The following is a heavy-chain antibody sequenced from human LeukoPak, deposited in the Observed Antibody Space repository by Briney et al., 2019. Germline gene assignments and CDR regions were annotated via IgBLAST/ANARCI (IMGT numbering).Heavy chain of an antibody. D-gene: IGHD3-10*01. Sequence: PGGSLRLSCAASGFTFSSYWMHWVRQAPGKGLVWVSRINSDGSSTSYADSVKGRFTISRDNAKNTLYLQMNSLRAEDTAVYYCGRRFFWSGTLRAFDIWGQGTMVTVSS. CDR3: GRRFFWSGTLRAFDI. V-gene: IGHV3-74*01. CDR1: GFTFSSYW. CDR2: INSDGSST. J-gene: IGHJ3*02.